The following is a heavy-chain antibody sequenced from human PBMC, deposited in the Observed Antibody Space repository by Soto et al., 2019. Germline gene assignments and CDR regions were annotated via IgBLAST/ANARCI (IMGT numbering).Heavy chain of an antibody. CDR3: ASYTAMDPGYYYYGMDV. CDR1: GGTFSSYA. J-gene: IGHJ6*02. V-gene: IGHV1-69*13. D-gene: IGHD5-18*01. Sequence: ASVKVSCKASGGTFSSYAISWVRQAPGQGLEWMGGIIPIFGTANYAQKFQGRVTITADESTSTAYMELSSLRSEDTAVYYCASYTAMDPGYYYYGMDVWGQGTTVTVS. CDR2: IIPIFGTA.